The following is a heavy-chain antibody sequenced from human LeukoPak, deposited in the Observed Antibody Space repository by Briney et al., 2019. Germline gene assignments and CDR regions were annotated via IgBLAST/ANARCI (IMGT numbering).Heavy chain of an antibody. D-gene: IGHD3-10*01. V-gene: IGHV1-2*02. J-gene: IGHJ3*02. CDR3: ARGDYYGSGADAFDI. Sequence: GASVKVSCKASGYTFTGYYMHWVRQAPGQGLEWMGWINPNSGGTNYAQKFQGRVTMTRDTSISTAYMELSRLRSDDTAVYYCARGDYYGSGADAFDIWGQGTMVTVSS. CDR1: GYTFTGYY. CDR2: INPNSGGT.